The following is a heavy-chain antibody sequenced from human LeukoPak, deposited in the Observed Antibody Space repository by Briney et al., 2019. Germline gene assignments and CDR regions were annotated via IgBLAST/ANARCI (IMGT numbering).Heavy chain of an antibody. CDR3: ARSYFYGSGVDP. CDR1: GGSISSSPYY. V-gene: IGHV4-39*01. Sequence: SQTLSLTCTVSGGSISSSPYYWGWIRQPPGKGLEWIGSIYYSGSTYYNPSLKSRVTISVGTSKNQFSLKLSSVTAADTAVYYCARSYFYGSGVDPWGQGTLVTVSS. CDR2: IYYSGST. J-gene: IGHJ5*02. D-gene: IGHD3-10*01.